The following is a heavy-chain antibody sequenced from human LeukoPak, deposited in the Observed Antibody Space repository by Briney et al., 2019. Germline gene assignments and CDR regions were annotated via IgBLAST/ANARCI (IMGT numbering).Heavy chain of an antibody. Sequence: SGGSLTLPCAASGFTFSSYNMNWVRQAPGQGLEWVSSVSSCSSYIYYADSVKGRFTISRDNAKNSLYLQMNSLRAEDTAVYYCARAGGPVTPYYFDYWGQGTLVTVSS. D-gene: IGHD4-17*01. J-gene: IGHJ4*02. CDR2: VSSCSSYI. V-gene: IGHV3-21*01. CDR1: GFTFSSYN. CDR3: ARAGGPVTPYYFDY.